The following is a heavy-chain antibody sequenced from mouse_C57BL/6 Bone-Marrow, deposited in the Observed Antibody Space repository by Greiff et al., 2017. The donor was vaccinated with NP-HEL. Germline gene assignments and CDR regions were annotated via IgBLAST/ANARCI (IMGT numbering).Heavy chain of an antibody. CDR3: TTQATGPYAMDY. Sequence: EVKVEESGGGLVQPGGSMKLSCVASGFTFSNYWMNWVRQSPEKGLEWVAQIRLKSDNYATNYAESVKGRFTISRNDSKSSVYLQMNNLRAEDTGIYYCTTQATGPYAMDYWGQGTSVTVSS. J-gene: IGHJ4*01. CDR2: IRLKSDNYAT. V-gene: IGHV6-3*01. CDR1: GFTFSNYW. D-gene: IGHD3-2*02.